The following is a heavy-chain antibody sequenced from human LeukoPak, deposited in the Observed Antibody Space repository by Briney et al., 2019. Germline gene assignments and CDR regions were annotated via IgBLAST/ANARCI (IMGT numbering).Heavy chain of an antibody. D-gene: IGHD2-21*02. V-gene: IGHV3-74*01. J-gene: IGHJ4*02. CDR3: ARRRVVTASFDY. CDR2: IDGDGSST. Sequence: GGSLRLSCAASGFTFSSYWMHWVRQAPGKGLVWVSRIDGDGSSTSSADSVKGRFTISRDNSKNTLYLQMSSLRAEDTAVYYCARRRVVTASFDYWGQGTLVTVSS. CDR1: GFTFSSYW.